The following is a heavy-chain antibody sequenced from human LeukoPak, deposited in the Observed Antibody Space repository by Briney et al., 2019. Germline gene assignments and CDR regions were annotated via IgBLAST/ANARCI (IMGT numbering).Heavy chain of an antibody. D-gene: IGHD2-21*02. Sequence: GGSLRLSCAASGFTVSSNYMNWVRQAPGKGLEWVSVIYSGGSTYYADSVKGGCTISRDNSRNTLYLQMNSLRDEDTAVYYCARGVKIAGLRGYMDVWGKGTTVTVSS. CDR1: GFTVSSNY. J-gene: IGHJ6*03. V-gene: IGHV3-66*02. CDR2: IYSGGST. CDR3: ARGVKIAGLRGYMDV.